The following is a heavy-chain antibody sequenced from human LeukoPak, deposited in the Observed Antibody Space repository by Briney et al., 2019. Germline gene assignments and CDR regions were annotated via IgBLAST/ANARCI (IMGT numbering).Heavy chain of an antibody. CDR1: GYTFTGYY. J-gene: IGHJ4*02. Sequence: ASVKVTCKASGYTFTGYYMHWVRQAPGQGLEWMGRINPNSGGTNYAQKFQGRVTMTRDTSISTAYMELSRLRSDDTAVYYCAREGTTMVRGVIKSFDYWGQGTLVTVSS. CDR3: AREGTTMVRGVIKSFDY. D-gene: IGHD3-10*01. V-gene: IGHV1-2*06. CDR2: INPNSGGT.